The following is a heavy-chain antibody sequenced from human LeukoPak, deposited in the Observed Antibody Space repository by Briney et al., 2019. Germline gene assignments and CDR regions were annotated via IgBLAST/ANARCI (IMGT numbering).Heavy chain of an antibody. CDR3: ARHRRGRRGVVFDY. D-gene: IGHD2-15*01. Sequence: PSETLSLTCAVSGYSISSGYYWGWIRQPPGKGLEWIGSICHSGSTYYNPSLKSRVTISVDTSKNQFSLKLSSVTAADTAVYYCARHRRGRRGVVFDYWGQGTLVTVSS. CDR1: GYSISSGYY. V-gene: IGHV4-38-2*01. CDR2: ICHSGST. J-gene: IGHJ4*02.